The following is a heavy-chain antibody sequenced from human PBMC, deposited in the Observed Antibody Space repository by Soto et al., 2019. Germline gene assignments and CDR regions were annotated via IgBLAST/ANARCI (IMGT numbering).Heavy chain of an antibody. CDR2: INPSGGST. CDR3: ARDHYDSSGYYYANDAFDI. J-gene: IGHJ3*02. V-gene: IGHV1-46*01. D-gene: IGHD3-22*01. Sequence: ASVKVSCKASGYTFTSYYMHWVRQAPGRGLEWMGIINPSGGSTSYAQKFQGRVTMTRDTSTSTVYMELSSLRSEDTAVYYCARDHYDSSGYYYANDAFDIWGQGTMVTVSS. CDR1: GYTFTSYY.